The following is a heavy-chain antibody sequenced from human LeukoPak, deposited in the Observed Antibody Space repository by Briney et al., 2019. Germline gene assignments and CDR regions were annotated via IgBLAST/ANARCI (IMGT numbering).Heavy chain of an antibody. CDR3: ARDELCGGNAYRCGVSEY. CDR1: GYTFSDYG. Sequence: GASVTVSCKASGYTFSDYGISWVRQAPGQGLERMGWISGYNENTNYAQKLQDRVTVTTDTSTSTVYMELRSLSSDDTAVYYCARDELCGGNAYRCGVSEYWGQGTLVTVSS. D-gene: IGHD4-23*01. CDR2: ISGYNENT. J-gene: IGHJ4*02. V-gene: IGHV1-18*01.